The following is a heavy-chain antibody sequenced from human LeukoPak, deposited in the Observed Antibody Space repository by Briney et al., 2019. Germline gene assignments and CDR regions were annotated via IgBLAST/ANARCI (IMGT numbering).Heavy chain of an antibody. CDR2: IYYSGST. CDR1: GDSISSGNYY. D-gene: IGHD1-26*01. J-gene: IGHJ5*02. V-gene: IGHV4-39*01. CDR3: ARRVSYRNCFDP. Sequence: SETLSLTCTVSGDSISSGNYYWGWIRRPPGKGLEWIGSIYYSGSTYCNPSLKSRVTISVDTSKNQFSLKLSSVTAADTAVYYCARRVSYRNCFDPWGQGTLVTVSS.